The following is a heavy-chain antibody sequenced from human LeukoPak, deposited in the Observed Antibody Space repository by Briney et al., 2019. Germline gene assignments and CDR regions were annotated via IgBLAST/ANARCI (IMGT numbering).Heavy chain of an antibody. V-gene: IGHV4-34*01. Sequence: TSETLSLTCGVSGGSFSGYYWSWVRQPPGKGREWGGEINQSGGTNYNPSLTSRVTISFDMSRSQISLRFTSVTAADTAVYYCAREVSSNAGIPGTLAWGPKKYSYSYYMDVWGRGTTVTVSS. CDR3: AREVSSNAGIPGTLAWGPKKYSYSYYMDV. D-gene: IGHD2-2*01. CDR1: GGSFSGYY. J-gene: IGHJ6*03. CDR2: INQSGGT.